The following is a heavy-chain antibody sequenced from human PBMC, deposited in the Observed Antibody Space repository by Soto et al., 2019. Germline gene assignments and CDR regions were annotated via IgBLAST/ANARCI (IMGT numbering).Heavy chain of an antibody. CDR2: IYSGGST. CDR3: ARDLGYGHGYSDY. V-gene: IGHV3-53*01. Sequence: GGSLRLSCAASGFTVSSNYMSWVRQAPGKGLEWVSVIYSGGSTYYADSVKGRFTISRDNSKNTLYLQMNSLRAEDTAVYYCARDLGYGHGYSDYWGQGTLVTVSS. J-gene: IGHJ4*02. D-gene: IGHD5-18*01. CDR1: GFTVSSNY.